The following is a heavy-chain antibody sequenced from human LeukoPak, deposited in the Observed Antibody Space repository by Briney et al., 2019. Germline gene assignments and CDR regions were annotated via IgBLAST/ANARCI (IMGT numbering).Heavy chain of an antibody. Sequence: GGSLRLSCAASGFTFSDEYMSWIRQAPGKGLEWVSYISNSGTYTNYADSVRGRFTISRDNAKHSLYLQMNSLRAEDTAVYYCARSSGAGPGAYFDYWGQGTLVTVSS. D-gene: IGHD6-19*01. CDR1: GFTFSDEY. CDR2: ISNSGTYT. V-gene: IGHV3-11*03. J-gene: IGHJ4*02. CDR3: ARSSGAGPGAYFDY.